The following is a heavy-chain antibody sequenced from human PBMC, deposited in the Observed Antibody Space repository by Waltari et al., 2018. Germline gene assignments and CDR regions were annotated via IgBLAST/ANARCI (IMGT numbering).Heavy chain of an antibody. V-gene: IGHV3-15*01. Sequence: EVQLVESGGGLVKPGGSLSLSCAASGFSFSDAWMSWVRLAPGKGLEWVGRIRSKADGGTIDYAAPVKGRFTISRDDSKTTLYMQLNSLKDEDTAVYYCTTDRRRGYDPQFDYWGQGTLVTVSS. CDR3: TTDRRRGYDPQFDY. J-gene: IGHJ4*02. CDR1: GFSFSDAW. D-gene: IGHD5-12*01. CDR2: IRSKADGGTI.